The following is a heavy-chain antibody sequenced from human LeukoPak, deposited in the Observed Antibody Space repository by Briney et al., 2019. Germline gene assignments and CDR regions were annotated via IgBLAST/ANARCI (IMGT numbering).Heavy chain of an antibody. CDR1: GFTFSRFTFSSYS. J-gene: IGHJ6*04. CDR2: ISSGSTYI. D-gene: IGHD3-10*02. V-gene: IGHV3-21*01. Sequence: PGGSLRLSCAASGFTFSRFTFSSYSINWVRQAPGKGLEWVSSISSGSTYIHYADSVKGRFTISRDNAKNSLYLQMNSLRAEDTAVYYCAELGITMIGGVWGKGTTVTISS. CDR3: AELGITMIGGV.